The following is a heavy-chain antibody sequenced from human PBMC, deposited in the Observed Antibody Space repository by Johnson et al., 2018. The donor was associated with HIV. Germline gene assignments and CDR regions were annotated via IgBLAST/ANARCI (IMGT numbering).Heavy chain of an antibody. CDR1: GFTVSSNY. J-gene: IGHJ3*02. Sequence: VQLVESGGGLIQPGGSLRLSCAASGFTVSSNYMSWVRQAPGKGLEWVSVIYSGGSTYYADYVKGQFTIFKDNSKNTLYLQMNRLISEDTAVYYCAKDSGAFGIWGQGEMVTVP. V-gene: IGHV3-66*03. CDR3: AKDSGAFGI. D-gene: IGHD6-25*01. CDR2: IYSGGST.